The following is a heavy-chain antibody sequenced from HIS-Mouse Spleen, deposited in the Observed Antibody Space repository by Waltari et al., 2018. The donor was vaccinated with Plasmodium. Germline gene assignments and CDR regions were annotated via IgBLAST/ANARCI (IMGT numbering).Heavy chain of an antibody. CDR1: GYTFTGYY. D-gene: IGHD6-13*01. CDR3: ARVLGYKAAAGTFVEYFQH. Sequence: QVQLVQSGAEVKKPGASVKVSSKASGYTFTGYYMHWVRQAPGQGLEWMGWINPNSGGTNYAQKFQGRVTMTRDTSISTAYMELSRLRSDDTAVYYCARVLGYKAAAGTFVEYFQHWGQGTLVTVSS. V-gene: IGHV1-2*02. J-gene: IGHJ1*01. CDR2: INPNSGGT.